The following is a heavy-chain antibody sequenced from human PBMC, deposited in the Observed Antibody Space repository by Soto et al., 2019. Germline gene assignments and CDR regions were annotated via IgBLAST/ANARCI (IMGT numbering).Heavy chain of an antibody. CDR2: INHSGST. CDR1: GGSFSGYY. J-gene: IGHJ5*02. Sequence: SETLSLTCAVYGGSFSGYYWSWIRQPPGKGLEWIGEINHSGSTNYNPSLKSRVTISVDTSKNQFSLKLSSVTAADTAVYYCARDRILRFLEWSRNNWFDPWGQGTLVTVS. CDR3: ARDRILRFLEWSRNNWFDP. V-gene: IGHV4-34*01. D-gene: IGHD3-3*01.